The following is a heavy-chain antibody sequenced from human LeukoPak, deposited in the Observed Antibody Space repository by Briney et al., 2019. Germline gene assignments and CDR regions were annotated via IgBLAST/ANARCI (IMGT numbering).Heavy chain of an antibody. CDR1: GFTFSSYA. Sequence: GGSLRLSCAASGFTFSSYAMHWVRQAPGKGLEYVSAISSNGGNTDYANSVKGRFTISRDNSKNTLYLQMGSLRAEDMAVYYCARGILNCSGGSCYSVDYYYYYGMDVWGQGTTVTVSS. J-gene: IGHJ6*02. CDR2: ISSNGGNT. D-gene: IGHD2-15*01. V-gene: IGHV3-64*01. CDR3: ARGILNCSGGSCYSVDYYYYYGMDV.